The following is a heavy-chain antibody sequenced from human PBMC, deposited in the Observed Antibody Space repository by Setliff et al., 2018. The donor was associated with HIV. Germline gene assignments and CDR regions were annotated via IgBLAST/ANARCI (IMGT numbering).Heavy chain of an antibody. V-gene: IGHV3-74*01. CDR3: ARDTEMITTTDAFDI. Sequence: GESLKISCAASGFTFSDYWMHWVRQAPGKGLVWVSRITADGSSTRYADSVNGRFTISRDNAKNTMYLEMNSLRAEDTAVYYCARDTEMITTTDAFDIWGQGTMVTVSS. CDR1: GFTFSDYW. CDR2: ITADGSST. J-gene: IGHJ3*02. D-gene: IGHD3-22*01.